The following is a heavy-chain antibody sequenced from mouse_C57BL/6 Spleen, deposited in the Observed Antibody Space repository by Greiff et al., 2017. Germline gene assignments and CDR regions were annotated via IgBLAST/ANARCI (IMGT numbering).Heavy chain of an antibody. V-gene: IGHV5-4*01. D-gene: IGHD1-1*01. CDR3: ARDDYGSIYGFAY. CDR1: GFTFSSYA. CDR2: ISDGGSYT. Sequence: EVKLVESGGGLVKPGGSLKLSCAASGFTFSSYAMSWVRQTPEKRLEWVATISDGGSYTYYPDNVKGRFTISRDTATNNLYLQMSHLKSEDTAMYYGARDDYGSIYGFAYWGQGTLVTVSA. J-gene: IGHJ3*01.